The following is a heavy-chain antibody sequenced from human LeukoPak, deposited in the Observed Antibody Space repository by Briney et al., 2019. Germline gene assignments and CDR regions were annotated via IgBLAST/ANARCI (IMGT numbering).Heavy chain of an antibody. Sequence: GGSLRLSCAASEFSVGSNYMTWVRQAPGKGLEWVSLIYSGGSTYYADSVKGRFTISRDNSNNTVYLQMNSLRAEDTAVYYCARAPSNAYFDYWAQGTLVTVSS. J-gene: IGHJ4*02. V-gene: IGHV3-66*01. CDR3: ARAPSNAYFDY. CDR1: EFSVGSNY. CDR2: IYSGGST. D-gene: IGHD2-21*01.